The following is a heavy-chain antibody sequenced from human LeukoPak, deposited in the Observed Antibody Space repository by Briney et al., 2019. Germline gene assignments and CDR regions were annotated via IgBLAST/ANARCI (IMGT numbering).Heavy chain of an antibody. CDR3: AKLGYCSGGSCLRSWFDP. CDR2: ISSSSSYI. Sequence: GGSLRLSCAASGFTFSSYSMNWVRQAPGKGLEWVSSISSSSSYIYYADSVKGRFTISRDNAKNSLYLQMNSLRAEDTAVYYCAKLGYCSGGSCLRSWFDPWGQGTLVTVSS. CDR1: GFTFSSYS. J-gene: IGHJ5*02. D-gene: IGHD2-15*01. V-gene: IGHV3-21*04.